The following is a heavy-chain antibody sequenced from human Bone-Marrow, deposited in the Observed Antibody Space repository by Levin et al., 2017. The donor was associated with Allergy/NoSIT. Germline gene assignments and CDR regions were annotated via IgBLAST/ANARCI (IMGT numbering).Heavy chain of an antibody. CDR1: GFTFSIYA. D-gene: IGHD2-21*02. CDR3: GERGVTAPGY. CDR2: ISGGGSPT. J-gene: IGHJ4*02. V-gene: IGHV3-23*01. Sequence: PGGSLRLSCAASGFTFSIYAMSWIRQAPGKGLEWVSSISGGGSPTYYADSVKGRFTISRDNSNNTVYLQMNNLRVEDTGMYCCGERGVTAPGYWGQGTRVTVSS.